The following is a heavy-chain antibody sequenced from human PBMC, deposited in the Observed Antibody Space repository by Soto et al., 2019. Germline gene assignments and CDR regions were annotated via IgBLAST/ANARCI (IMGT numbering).Heavy chain of an antibody. D-gene: IGHD2-21*01. CDR1: GDSISSSSQY. J-gene: IGHJ5*02. Sequence: PSETLSLTCSVSGDSISSSSQYWGWIRQPPGKGLEWIGSIHYGGTSYYNPSLKSRVTIFVDTSKNQLSLKLSSVTAADTAVYYCSRHWIAGSSIPWGQGTLVTVSS. CDR3: SRHWIAGSSIP. V-gene: IGHV4-39*01. CDR2: IHYGGTS.